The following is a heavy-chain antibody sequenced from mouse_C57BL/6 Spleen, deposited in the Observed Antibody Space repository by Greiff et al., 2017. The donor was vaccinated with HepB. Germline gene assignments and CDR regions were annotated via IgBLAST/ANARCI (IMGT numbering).Heavy chain of an antibody. CDR1: GGNIQNTY. J-gene: IGHJ2*01. Sequence: EVQLQQSVAELVRPGASVKLSCTASGGNIQNTYMHWVKQRPEQGLEWIGRIDPANGNTKYAPKFQGKATITADTSSNTAYLQLSSLTSEDTAIYYCALGPDYFDYWGQGTTLTVSS. V-gene: IGHV14-3*01. CDR3: ALGPDYFDY. CDR2: IDPANGNT. D-gene: IGHD4-1*01.